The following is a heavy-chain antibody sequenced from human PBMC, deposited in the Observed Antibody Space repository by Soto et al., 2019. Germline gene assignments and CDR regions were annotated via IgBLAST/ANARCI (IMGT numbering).Heavy chain of an antibody. J-gene: IGHJ4*02. CDR3: AREEYCSGGSCYPFDY. Sequence: SETLSLTCTVSGGSISSYYWTWIRQPPGKGLEWIGYIYYSGSTNYNPSLKSRVTISVDTSKNQFSLKLSSVTAADTAVYYCAREEYCSGGSCYPFDYWGQGTLVTVSS. D-gene: IGHD2-15*01. CDR1: GGSISSYY. V-gene: IGHV4-59*01. CDR2: IYYSGST.